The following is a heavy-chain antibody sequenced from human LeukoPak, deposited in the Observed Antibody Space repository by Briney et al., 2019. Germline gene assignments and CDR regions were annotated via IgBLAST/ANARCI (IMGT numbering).Heavy chain of an antibody. J-gene: IGHJ5*02. CDR2: IRYDGSNK. D-gene: IGHD6-13*01. CDR1: GFTFSSYG. CDR3: AKRLTGWQQLVAGGWFDP. Sequence: PGGSLRLSCAASGFTFSSYGMHWVRQAPGKGLEWVAFIRYDGSNKYYADSVKGRFTISRDNSKNTLYLQMNSLRAEDTAVYYCAKRLTGWQQLVAGGWFDPWGQGTLVTVSS. V-gene: IGHV3-30*02.